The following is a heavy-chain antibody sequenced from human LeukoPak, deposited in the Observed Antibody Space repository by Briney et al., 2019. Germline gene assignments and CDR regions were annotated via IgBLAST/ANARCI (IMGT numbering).Heavy chain of an antibody. CDR2: IKEDGSEK. CDR1: GFTFSSYS. J-gene: IGHJ5*02. CDR3: ARHESARDWFDP. Sequence: GGSLRLSCAASGFTFSSYSMNWVRQAPGKGLEWVARIKEDGSEKDYVDSAKGRFTISRDNARNSLFLQMNSLRVEDTGLYYCARHESARDWFDPWGQGTLVTVSS. V-gene: IGHV3-7*01.